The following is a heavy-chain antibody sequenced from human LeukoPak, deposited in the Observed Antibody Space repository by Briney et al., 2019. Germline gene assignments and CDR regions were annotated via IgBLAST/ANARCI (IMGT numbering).Heavy chain of an antibody. J-gene: IGHJ4*02. V-gene: IGHV3-73*01. Sequence: PGGSLKLSCAASGFTFSGSDVHWVRQASGRGLEWVGRIRSKANSYATAYAASVTGRFTISRDDSKNTMYLQMHSLKTEDTALYYCSSPTVTADWGQGTLVTVSS. D-gene: IGHD4-17*01. CDR3: SSPTVTAD. CDR2: IRSKANSYAT. CDR1: GFTFSGSD.